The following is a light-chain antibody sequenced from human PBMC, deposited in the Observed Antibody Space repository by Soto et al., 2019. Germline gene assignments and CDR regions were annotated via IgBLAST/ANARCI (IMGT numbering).Light chain of an antibody. J-gene: IGKJ2*01. CDR1: QSVSSN. Sequence: EIVMTQSPATLSVSPGERATLSCRARQSVSSNFAWYQQKPGQAPRLLIYGASTRATGIPARFSGSGSGTEFTLTISSLQSEDFAVYYCQQYNNWPPNTFGQGTTLEIK. CDR2: GAS. V-gene: IGKV3-15*01. CDR3: QQYNNWPPNT.